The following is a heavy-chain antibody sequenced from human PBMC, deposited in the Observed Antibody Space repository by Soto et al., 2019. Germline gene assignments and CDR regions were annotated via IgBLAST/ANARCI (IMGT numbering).Heavy chain of an antibody. Sequence: EVQLVESGGGLVQPGGSLRLSCAASGFTFSSYWMHWVRQAPGKGLVWVSRINSDGSSTSYADSVKGRFTISRDNAKNTRYLQMNSLRAEDTAVYYCARVLTHWSGYYTTNYYYYMDVWGKGTTVTVSS. CDR3: ARVLTHWSGYYTTNYYYYMDV. CDR2: INSDGSST. CDR1: GFTFSSYW. J-gene: IGHJ6*03. V-gene: IGHV3-74*01. D-gene: IGHD3-3*01.